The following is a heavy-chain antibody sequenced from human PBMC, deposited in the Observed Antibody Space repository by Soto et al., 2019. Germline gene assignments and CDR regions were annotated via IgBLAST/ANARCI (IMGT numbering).Heavy chain of an antibody. V-gene: IGHV3-30-3*01. J-gene: IGHJ6*02. CDR3: ARVKSQQLVLGYYYGMDV. D-gene: IGHD6-13*01. CDR2: ISYDGSNK. Sequence: QVQLVESGGGVVQPGRSLRLSCAASGFTFSSYAMHWVRQAPGKGLEWVAVISYDGSNKYYADSVKGRFTISRDNSKNTLYLQMKSLRAEDTAVYYCARVKSQQLVLGYYYGMDVWGQGTTVTVSS. CDR1: GFTFSSYA.